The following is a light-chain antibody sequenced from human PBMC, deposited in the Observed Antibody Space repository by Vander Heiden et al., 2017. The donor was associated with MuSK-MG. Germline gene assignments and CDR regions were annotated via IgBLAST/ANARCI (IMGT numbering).Light chain of an antibody. CDR1: QSIRSTY. Sequence: EIVLTQSPATLSLSPGEGATLSCRASQSIRSTYLAWYQQKPGQAPRLLIFGASSRANGIPDRFRGSGSGTDFTLTISRLEPGDFAVYYCQQDDKSPLTFGGGTKVDIK. J-gene: IGKJ4*01. CDR3: QQDDKSPLT. CDR2: GAS. V-gene: IGKV3-20*01.